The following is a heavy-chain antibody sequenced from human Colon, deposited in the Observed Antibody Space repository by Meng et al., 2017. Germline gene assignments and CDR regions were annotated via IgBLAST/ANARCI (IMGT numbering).Heavy chain of an antibody. CDR1: GGSFSGYY. J-gene: IGHJ5*02. CDR2: INHSGST. V-gene: IGHV4-34*01. CDR3: ARGRYSGYLP. D-gene: IGHD5-12*01. Sequence: QGQIKHGGGGLLKPSWTLSPTWAVYGGSFSGYYWSWIRQPPGKGLGWIGEINHSGSTNYNPSLKSRVTISVDTSKNQFSLKLSSVTAADTAVYYCARGRYSGYLPWGQGTLVTVSS.